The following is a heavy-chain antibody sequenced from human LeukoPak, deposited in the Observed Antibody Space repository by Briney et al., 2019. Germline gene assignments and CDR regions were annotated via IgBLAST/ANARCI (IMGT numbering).Heavy chain of an antibody. J-gene: IGHJ4*02. CDR1: GFTFDDYA. V-gene: IGHV3-43D*03. D-gene: IGHD6-6*01. CDR2: ISWDSGST. CDR3: ARSGSSEGGIVDY. Sequence: GGSLRLSCAASGFTFDDYAMHWVRQAPGKGLEWVSLISWDSGSTYYADSVKGRFTISRDNSKNSLYLQMNSLRAEDTALYYCARSGSSEGGIVDYWGQGTLVTVSS.